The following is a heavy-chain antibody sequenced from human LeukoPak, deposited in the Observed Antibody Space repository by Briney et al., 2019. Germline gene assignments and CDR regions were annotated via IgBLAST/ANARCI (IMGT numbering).Heavy chain of an antibody. CDR2: IKQDGSEK. CDR1: GFTFSSYW. D-gene: IGHD3-16*01. CDR3: ARDRSLGAFDI. Sequence: GGSLRLSCAASGFTFSSYWMSWVRQAPGKGLEWVANIKQDGSEKYYVDSVEGRFTISRDNAKNSLYLQMNSLRAEDTAVYYCARDRSLGAFDIWGQGTMVTVSS. J-gene: IGHJ3*02. V-gene: IGHV3-7*01.